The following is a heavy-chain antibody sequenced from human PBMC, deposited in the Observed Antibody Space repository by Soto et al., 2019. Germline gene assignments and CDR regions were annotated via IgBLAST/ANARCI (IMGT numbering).Heavy chain of an antibody. CDR3: ARRPDGFDI. CDR2: TNHGGST. V-gene: IGHV4-34*01. J-gene: IGHJ3*02. D-gene: IGHD6-6*01. Sequence: SETRSLTCAVYGGSLSGYHWSWIRQPPGKGLEWIGQTNHGGSTNYNPSLKSRVTISVDVSKNQLSLNLNSVTAADTGVYFCARRPDGFDIWGQGTMVTVSS. CDR1: GGSLSGYH.